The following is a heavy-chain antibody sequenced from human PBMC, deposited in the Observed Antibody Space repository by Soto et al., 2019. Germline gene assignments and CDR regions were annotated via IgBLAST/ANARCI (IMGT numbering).Heavy chain of an antibody. CDR2: ISYDGSNK. V-gene: IGHV3-30-3*01. CDR3: ARSGAGIAAAGLDY. D-gene: IGHD6-13*01. CDR1: GFTFSSYA. Sequence: QVQLVESGGGVVQPGRSLRLSCAASGFTFSSYAMHWVRQAPGKGLEWVAVISYDGSNKYYADSVKGRFTISRDNSKNTLYLQMNSLRAEDTAVYYCARSGAGIAAAGLDYWGQGTLVTVSS. J-gene: IGHJ4*02.